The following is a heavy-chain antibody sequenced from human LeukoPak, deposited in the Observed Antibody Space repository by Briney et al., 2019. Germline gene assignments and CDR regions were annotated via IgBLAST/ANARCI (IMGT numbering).Heavy chain of an antibody. Sequence: GGSLRLSCAASGFTFSSYSMNWVRQAPGKGLEWVSSISSSSSYIYYADSVKGRFTISRDNAKNSLYLQMNSLRAEDTTVYYCARDTGYDYVWGSYRYRFDYWGQGTLVTVSS. CDR2: ISSSSSYI. D-gene: IGHD3-16*02. CDR3: ARDTGYDYVWGSYRYRFDY. J-gene: IGHJ4*02. V-gene: IGHV3-21*01. CDR1: GFTFSSYS.